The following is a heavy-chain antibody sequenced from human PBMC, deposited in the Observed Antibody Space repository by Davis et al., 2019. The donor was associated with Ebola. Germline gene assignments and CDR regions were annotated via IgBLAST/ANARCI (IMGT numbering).Heavy chain of an antibody. J-gene: IGHJ5*02. CDR3: ARLTVTWWFDP. V-gene: IGHV1-8*01. Sequence: AASVKVSCKASGYTFTSYHLNWVRQAAGQGLEWMGWMDPNSGYARYVQKFQGRVTMTRNTSISTAYMELSSLRSEDTAVYYCARLTVTWWFDPWGQGTLVTVSS. CDR1: GYTFTSYH. D-gene: IGHD4-17*01. CDR2: MDPNSGYA.